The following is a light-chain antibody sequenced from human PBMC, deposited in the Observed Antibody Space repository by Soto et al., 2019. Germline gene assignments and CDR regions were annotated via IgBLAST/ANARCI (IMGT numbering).Light chain of an antibody. J-gene: IGKJ2*01. Sequence: DIRMTQSPSSLSASVGDRVTITCRASQYISTYLNWYQHKPGAAPNLLIYAASSVYSGVPSRFSGSGSGTDFTLTIVSLQPEDFATYYCQQSHSTPYTFGQGTKLEIK. CDR2: AAS. CDR3: QQSHSTPYT. CDR1: QYISTY. V-gene: IGKV1-39*01.